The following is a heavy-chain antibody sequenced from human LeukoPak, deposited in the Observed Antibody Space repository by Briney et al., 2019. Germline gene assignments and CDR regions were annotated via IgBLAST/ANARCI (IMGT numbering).Heavy chain of an antibody. Sequence: ASVKVSCKASGYTFTGHYMHWVRQAPGQGLEWMGWINPNSGGTNYAQKFQGRVTMTRDTSISTAYMELSRLRSDDTAVYFCARAFQLDIDNWFDPWGQGTLVTVSS. J-gene: IGHJ5*02. D-gene: IGHD2-2*01. V-gene: IGHV1-2*02. CDR2: INPNSGGT. CDR3: ARAFQLDIDNWFDP. CDR1: GYTFTGHY.